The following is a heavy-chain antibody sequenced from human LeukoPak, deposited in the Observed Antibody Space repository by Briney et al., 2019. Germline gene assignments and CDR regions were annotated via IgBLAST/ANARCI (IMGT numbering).Heavy chain of an antibody. CDR1: GGSISSSSYY. CDR3: ARIYCSGGSCQIDY. D-gene: IGHD2-15*01. V-gene: IGHV4-61*02. J-gene: IGHJ4*02. Sequence: PSETLSLTCTVSGGSISSSSYYWGWIRQPPGKGLEWIGRIYTSGSTNYNPSLKSRVTISVDTSKNQFSLKLSSVTAADTAVYYCARIYCSGGSCQIDYWGQGTLVTVSS. CDR2: IYTSGST.